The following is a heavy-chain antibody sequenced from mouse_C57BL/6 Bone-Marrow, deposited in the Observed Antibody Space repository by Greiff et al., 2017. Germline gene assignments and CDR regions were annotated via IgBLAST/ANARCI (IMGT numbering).Heavy chain of an antibody. CDR3: ATKDYYGSIYY. D-gene: IGHD1-1*01. CDR1: GFNFNDYY. CDR2: IDPEDGGT. Sequence: VQLKQSGAELVRPGASVKLSCTASGFNFNDYYMQWVKQRPEQGLEWIGMIDPEDGGTEYSPKFQGKATMTADTSSNTASLQLSSLTSEDTAVYYCATKDYYGSIYYWGQGTPLTVSA. J-gene: IGHJ2*01. V-gene: IGHV14-1*01.